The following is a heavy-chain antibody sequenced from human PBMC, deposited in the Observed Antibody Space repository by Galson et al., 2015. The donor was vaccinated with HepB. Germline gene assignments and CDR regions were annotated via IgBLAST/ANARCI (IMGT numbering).Heavy chain of an antibody. CDR1: GFSFTRYG. D-gene: IGHD2-15*01. CDR2: ITSSGGNR. J-gene: IGHJ4*02. Sequence: SLRLSCAASGFSFTRYGRKGGGKAPGKGLEWVSSITSSGGNRYYTDSVKGRFTVSRDNSKNTLCLQLNSLRAEDTAMYFCAKDGIMVANNPFHFHYWGQGTLVSVPS. V-gene: IGHV3-23*01. CDR3: AKDGIMVANNPFHFHY.